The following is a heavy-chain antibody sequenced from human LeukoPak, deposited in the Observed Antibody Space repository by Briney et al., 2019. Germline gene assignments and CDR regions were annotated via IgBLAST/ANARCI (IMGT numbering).Heavy chain of an antibody. CDR3: AGLYYDSSGYYQICYFDY. D-gene: IGHD3-22*01. J-gene: IGHJ4*02. Sequence: PSETQSLTCTVSGGSISSSSYYWGWIRQPPGKGLEWIGSIYYSGSTYYNPSLKSRVTISVDTSKNQFSLNLSSVTAADTAVYYCAGLYYDSSGYYQICYFDYWGQGTLVTVSS. CDR1: GGSISSSSYY. CDR2: IYYSGST. V-gene: IGHV4-39*01.